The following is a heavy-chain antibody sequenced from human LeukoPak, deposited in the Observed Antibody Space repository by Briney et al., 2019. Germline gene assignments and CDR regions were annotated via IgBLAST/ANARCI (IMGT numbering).Heavy chain of an antibody. Sequence: SETLSLTCTVSGGSISNYCWSWIRQPPGKGLEWIGYMYYNGSTNYNPSLKSRVTISVDTSKNQFSLKLSSVTAADTAVYYCARREGDYGYWYFDLWGRGTLVTVSS. CDR3: ARREGDYGYWYFDL. D-gene: IGHD4-17*01. CDR1: GGSISNYC. V-gene: IGHV4-59*08. CDR2: MYYNGST. J-gene: IGHJ2*01.